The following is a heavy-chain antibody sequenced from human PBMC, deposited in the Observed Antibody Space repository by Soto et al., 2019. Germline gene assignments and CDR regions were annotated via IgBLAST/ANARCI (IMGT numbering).Heavy chain of an antibody. D-gene: IGHD3-10*01. CDR1: GFTFDDYT. V-gene: IGHV3-43*01. CDR2: ISWDGGST. Sequence: PGGSLRLSCAASGFTFDDYTMHWVRQAPGKGLEWVSLISWDGGSTYYADSVKGRFTISRDNPKNTLYLQMNSLRAEDTAVYFCAGMFWFGDLLFDYWGPGTLVTVSS. J-gene: IGHJ4*02. CDR3: AGMFWFGDLLFDY.